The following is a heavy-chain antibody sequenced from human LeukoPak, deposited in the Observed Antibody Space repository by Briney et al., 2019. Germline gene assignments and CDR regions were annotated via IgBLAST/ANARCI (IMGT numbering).Heavy chain of an antibody. CDR3: ARDRDRDGLDY. CDR2: IIPVFGTA. Sequence: ASVKVSCKASGGTFSSYTINWVRQAPGQGLEWMGGIIPVFGTANYVQKFQGRVTITADESTSTAYMELSSLRSEDTAVYYCARDRDRDGLDYWGQGTLVTVSS. CDR1: GGTFSSYT. J-gene: IGHJ4*02. D-gene: IGHD5-24*01. V-gene: IGHV1-69*13.